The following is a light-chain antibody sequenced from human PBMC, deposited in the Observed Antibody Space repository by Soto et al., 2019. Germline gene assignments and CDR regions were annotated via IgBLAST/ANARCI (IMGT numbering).Light chain of an antibody. CDR3: QQYHIYSWT. V-gene: IGKV1-5*01. Sequence: DIQMTQSPSTLSASVGDRVTITCRASQSISIYLAWYQQRPGKAPKLLIYDASTLEIGVPSRFSGSGSGTEFTLTISGLQPDDFATYYCQQYHIYSWTFGQGTKVDIK. CDR2: DAS. CDR1: QSISIY. J-gene: IGKJ1*01.